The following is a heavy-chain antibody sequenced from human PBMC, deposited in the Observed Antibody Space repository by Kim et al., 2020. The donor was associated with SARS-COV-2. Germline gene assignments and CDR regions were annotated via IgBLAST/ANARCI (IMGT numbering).Heavy chain of an antibody. CDR3: AKSLGGHDYSNLFDY. D-gene: IGHD4-4*01. J-gene: IGHJ4*02. Sequence: GGSLRLSCAASGFTFSSYAMSWVRQAPGKGLEWVSVIYSGGSSTYYADSVKGRFTISRDNSKNTLYLQMNSLITEDTAVCYCAKSLGGHDYSNLFDYWGQGTLVTVSS. CDR1: GFTFSSYA. CDR2: IYSGGSST. V-gene: IGHV3-23*03.